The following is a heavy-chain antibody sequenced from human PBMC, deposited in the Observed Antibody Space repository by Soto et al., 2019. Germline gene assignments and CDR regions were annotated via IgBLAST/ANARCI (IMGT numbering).Heavy chain of an antibody. J-gene: IGHJ4*02. V-gene: IGHV4-34*10. Sequence: SETLSLTCAVYGGSFSGYYWSWIRQPPGKGLEWIGEINHSGSTNYNPSLKSRVTMTRDTSISTAYMELSRLRSDDTAVYYCARDGTIAAAGTLWDYWGQGTLVTVSS. CDR2: INHSGST. D-gene: IGHD6-13*01. CDR1: GGSFSGYY. CDR3: ARDGTIAAAGTLWDY.